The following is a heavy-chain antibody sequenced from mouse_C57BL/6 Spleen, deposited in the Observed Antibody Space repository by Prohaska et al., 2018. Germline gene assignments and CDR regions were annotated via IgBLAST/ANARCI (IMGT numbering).Heavy chain of an antibody. CDR3: ARSGYSNYGFYAMDY. J-gene: IGHJ4*01. D-gene: IGHD2-5*01. CDR2: INPNNGGT. V-gene: IGHV1-26*01. Sequence: GKSLEWIGYINPNNGGTSYNQKFKGKATLTVDKSSSTAYMELRSLTSEDSAVYYCARSGYSNYGFYAMDYWVQGTSVTVSS.